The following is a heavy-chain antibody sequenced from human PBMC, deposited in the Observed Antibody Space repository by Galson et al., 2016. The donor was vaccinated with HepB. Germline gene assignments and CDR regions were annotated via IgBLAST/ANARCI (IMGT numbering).Heavy chain of an antibody. CDR2: ITPSGGIT. Sequence: SVKVSCKASGYTFTSYYIHWVRQAPGQGLEWVGVITPSGGITTYAQKFRGRVTMTRDTSRSTVYMELISLRSEDTAVYYCARDRGARGSCHYFHYWGQGTLVTVSS. D-gene: IGHD2-15*01. CDR1: GYTFTSYY. V-gene: IGHV1-46*01. J-gene: IGHJ4*02. CDR3: ARDRGARGSCHYFHY.